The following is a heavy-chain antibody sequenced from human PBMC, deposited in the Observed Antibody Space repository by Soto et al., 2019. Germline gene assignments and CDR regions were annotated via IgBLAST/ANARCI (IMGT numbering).Heavy chain of an antibody. V-gene: IGHV5-51*01. Sequence: GESLKISCKGSGYSFTSYWIGWVRQMPGKGLEWMGIIYPGDSDTRYSPSFQGQVTISADKSISTAYLQWSSLKASDTAMYYCARPRGNCSGGSCHSGVVDYWGQGTLVTVSS. D-gene: IGHD2-15*01. CDR2: IYPGDSDT. CDR3: ARPRGNCSGGSCHSGVVDY. CDR1: GYSFTSYW. J-gene: IGHJ4*02.